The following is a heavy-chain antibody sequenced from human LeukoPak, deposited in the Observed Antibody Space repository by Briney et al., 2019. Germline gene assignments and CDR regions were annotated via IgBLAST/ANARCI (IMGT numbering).Heavy chain of an antibody. CDR2: INSDGSST. CDR1: GFTFSSYW. V-gene: IGHV3-74*01. CDR3: SVPAATGYFDY. Sequence: GGSLRLSCAASGFTFSSYWMHWVRQAPGKGLVWVSRINSDGSSTSYADSVKGRFTISRDNAKNTLYLQMNSLRAEDTAVYYCSVPAATGYFDYWGQGTLVTVSS. J-gene: IGHJ4*02. D-gene: IGHD2-2*01.